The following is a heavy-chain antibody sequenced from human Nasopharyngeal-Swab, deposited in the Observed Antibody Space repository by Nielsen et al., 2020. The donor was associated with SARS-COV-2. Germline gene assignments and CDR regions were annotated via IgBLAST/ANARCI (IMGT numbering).Heavy chain of an antibody. J-gene: IGHJ6*02. CDR1: GFTFSSYS. D-gene: IGHD3-22*01. CDR2: ISSSGSTI. CDR3: ARDYRTYYYDSSGYYASYYYGMDV. V-gene: IGHV3-48*04. Sequence: GEPLKISCAASGFTFSSYSMNWVRQAPGKGLEWVSYISSSGSTIYYADSVKGRFTISRDNAKNSLYLQMNSLRAEDTAVYYCARDYRTYYYDSSGYYASYYYGMDVWGQGTTVTVSS.